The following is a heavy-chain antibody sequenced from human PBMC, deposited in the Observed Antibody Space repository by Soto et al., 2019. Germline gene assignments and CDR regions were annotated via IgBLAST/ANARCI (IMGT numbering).Heavy chain of an antibody. Sequence: EVQLMESGGGLVQPGGSLRLSCAASGIPVSSNYMTWVRQAPGKGLEWVSVLHSGGDTYYANSVKGRFTISRHDSTNTLFLQMNSLTAEDTAVYYCARDGPYYYASRMYVWGQGTTVTVSS. CDR3: ARDGPYYYASRMYV. D-gene: IGHD3-10*01. CDR2: LHSGGDT. J-gene: IGHJ6*02. CDR1: GIPVSSNY. V-gene: IGHV3-53*04.